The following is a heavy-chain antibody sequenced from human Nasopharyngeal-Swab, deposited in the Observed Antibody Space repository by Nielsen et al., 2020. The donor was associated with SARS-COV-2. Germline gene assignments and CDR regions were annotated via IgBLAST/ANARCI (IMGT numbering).Heavy chain of an antibody. CDR2: IFYSGNT. CDR3: ARHGSSSWTNYYYGMDV. V-gene: IGHV4-39*01. Sequence: SETLSLTCTVSGGSISSSSYYWGWIRQPPGMGLEWIGSIFYSGNTYYTPSLKSRVTISVDTSKNQFSLKLSSVTAADTAVYYCARHGSSSWTNYYYGMDVWGQGTTVTVSS. CDR1: GGSISSSSYY. D-gene: IGHD6-13*01. J-gene: IGHJ6*02.